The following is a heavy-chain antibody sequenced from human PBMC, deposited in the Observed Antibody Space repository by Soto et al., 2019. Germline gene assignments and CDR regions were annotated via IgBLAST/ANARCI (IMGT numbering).Heavy chain of an antibody. V-gene: IGHV1-69*13. Sequence: ASVKVSCKASGGTFSSYAISWVRQAPGQALEWMGGIIPIFGTANYAQKFQGRVTITADESTSTAYMELSSLRSEDTAVYYCARHRARFPLLSDYYYYGMDVWGQGTTVTGSS. D-gene: IGHD2-15*01. CDR1: GGTFSSYA. CDR3: ARHRARFPLLSDYYYYGMDV. CDR2: IIPIFGTA. J-gene: IGHJ6*02.